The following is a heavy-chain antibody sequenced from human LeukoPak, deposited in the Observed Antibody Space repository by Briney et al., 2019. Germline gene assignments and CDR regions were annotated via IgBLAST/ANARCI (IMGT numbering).Heavy chain of an antibody. CDR2: IYYSGST. Sequence: PSETLSLTCTVSGCSISSYYWSWIRQPPGKGLEWIGYIYYSGSTNYNPSLKSRVTISVDTSKNQFSLKLSSVTAADTAVYYCARDSHYGMDVWGQGTTVTVSS. V-gene: IGHV4-59*01. CDR3: ARDSHYGMDV. J-gene: IGHJ6*02. CDR1: GCSISSYY.